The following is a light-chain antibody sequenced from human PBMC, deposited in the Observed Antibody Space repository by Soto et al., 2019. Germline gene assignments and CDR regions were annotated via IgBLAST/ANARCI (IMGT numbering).Light chain of an antibody. V-gene: IGKV3-15*01. CDR3: QQYAFWPYT. Sequence: EIVLTQSPGTLSLSPGERATLSCRASQSVSSSYLAWYQQKPGQAPRLLIYGASTRATDIPPRFSGSGSGTEFTLAIDSLQSEDFAVYYCQQYAFWPYTFGQATKVDIK. CDR2: GAS. J-gene: IGKJ2*01. CDR1: QSVSSSY.